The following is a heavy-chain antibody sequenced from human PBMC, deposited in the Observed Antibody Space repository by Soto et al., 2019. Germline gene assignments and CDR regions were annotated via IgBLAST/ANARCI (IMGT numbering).Heavy chain of an antibody. J-gene: IGHJ6*02. CDR3: ARVHCSAGTCLDGLDF. V-gene: IGHV6-1*01. D-gene: IGHD2-15*01. CDR2: TYYRSKWKT. CDR1: GDSVSSNSAA. Sequence: SQTLSLTCAISGDSVSSNSAAWNWVRQSPSRGLEWLGRTYYRSKWKTDYAVSVRGRITINPDTSKNQFSLQLNSVTPEDTAVYYCARVHCSAGTCLDGLDFWGQGTTVTVSS.